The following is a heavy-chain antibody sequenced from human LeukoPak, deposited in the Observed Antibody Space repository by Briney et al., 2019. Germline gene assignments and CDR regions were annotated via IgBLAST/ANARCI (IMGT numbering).Heavy chain of an antibody. CDR1: EYSFNGYY. D-gene: IGHD2-2*01. V-gene: IGHV1-2*02. J-gene: IGHJ4*02. CDR3: ARDVGEYCSSTNCYASHY. Sequence: GASVKVSCKASEYSFNGYYIHWVRQAPGQGLEWMGWINPNSGDTNYAQKFQGRVTMTRDTSITTAYMELSSLRSDDTAVYYCARDVGEYCSSTNCYASHYWGQGTLVTVSS. CDR2: INPNSGDT.